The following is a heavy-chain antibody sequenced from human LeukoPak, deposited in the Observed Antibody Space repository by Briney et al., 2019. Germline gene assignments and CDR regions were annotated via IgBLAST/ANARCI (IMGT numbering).Heavy chain of an antibody. V-gene: IGHV1-2*02. Sequence: DSMKVSCQPYGYTFTDYYMHWVRQAPGQGLECMGWINPNSGGTNYAQKFQGRVTMTRDTSISTAYMEVSSLRSDDTAVYYCATIPYGSGIIDYWGQGTLVTVSS. CDR2: INPNSGGT. J-gene: IGHJ4*02. CDR3: ATIPYGSGIIDY. CDR1: GYTFTDYY. D-gene: IGHD3-10*01.